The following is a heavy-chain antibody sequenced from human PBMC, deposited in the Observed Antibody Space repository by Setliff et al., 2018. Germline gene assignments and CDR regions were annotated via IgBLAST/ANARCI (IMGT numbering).Heavy chain of an antibody. J-gene: IGHJ5*02. CDR3: ARGHTSMAP. Sequence: PGGSLRLSCAASGFVFSTYDMNWVRQAPGKGLEWVSSISHSNTYIYYADSVKGRFTISRDNAKNSLHLQMNSLRAEDTAVYYCARGHTSMAPWGQGTLVTSPQ. CDR1: GFVFSTYD. CDR2: ISHSNTYI. V-gene: IGHV3-21*04. D-gene: IGHD5-18*01.